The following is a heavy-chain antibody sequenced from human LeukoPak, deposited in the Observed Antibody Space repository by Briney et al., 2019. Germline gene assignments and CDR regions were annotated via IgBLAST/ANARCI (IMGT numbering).Heavy chain of an antibody. CDR2: IYHSGDT. J-gene: IGHJ1*01. V-gene: IGHV4-59*12. Sequence: SETLSLTCTVSGGSISSSYWSWIRQPPGKGLEWIGYIYHSGDTNSNPSLRSRVTISMYTSKNQFSLEQSSVSAGDTAVYYCARGVAKWGQGTLVTVSS. CDR1: GGSISSSY. CDR3: ARGVAK.